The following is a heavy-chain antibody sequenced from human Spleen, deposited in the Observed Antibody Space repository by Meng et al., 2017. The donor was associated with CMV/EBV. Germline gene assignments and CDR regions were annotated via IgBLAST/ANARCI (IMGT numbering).Heavy chain of an antibody. Sequence: GESLKISCAASGFTFSSYGMHWVRQAPGKGLERVAFIRYDGSNKYYEDSVKGRFTISRDNSKKTVYLQMNSLRVEDTAVYYCAKDAVSSGWSGGMDVWGQGTTVTVSS. J-gene: IGHJ6*02. CDR2: IRYDGSNK. D-gene: IGHD6-19*01. CDR3: AKDAVSSGWSGGMDV. V-gene: IGHV3-30*02. CDR1: GFTFSSYG.